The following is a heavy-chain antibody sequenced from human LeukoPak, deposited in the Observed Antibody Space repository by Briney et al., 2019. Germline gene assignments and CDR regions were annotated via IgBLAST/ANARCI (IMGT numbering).Heavy chain of an antibody. V-gene: IGHV1-2*02. CDR1: GYTFTGYY. CDR2: INPNSGGT. D-gene: IGHD2-2*01. CDR3: ARDLPPAPWNGMDV. Sequence: ASVKVSCKASGYTFTGYYMHWVRQAPGQGLEWMGWINPNSGGTNYAQKFQGRVTMTRDTSISTAYMELSRLRSDDTAVYYCARDLPPAPWNGMDVWGQGTTVTVSS. J-gene: IGHJ6*02.